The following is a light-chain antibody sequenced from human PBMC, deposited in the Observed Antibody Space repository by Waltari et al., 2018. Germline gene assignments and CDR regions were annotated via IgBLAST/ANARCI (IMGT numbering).Light chain of an antibody. V-gene: IGKV3-11*01. CDR1: QSVRSQ. Sequence: EIVLTQSPATLSLSPGERATLSCRASQSVRSQLAWYQQKPGQAPRLLIYDASNRATGIPARFSGSGSWTDFTLTSSSLEPEDFAVYYCQQRSNWPLTFGGGTKVEIK. J-gene: IGKJ4*01. CDR3: QQRSNWPLT. CDR2: DAS.